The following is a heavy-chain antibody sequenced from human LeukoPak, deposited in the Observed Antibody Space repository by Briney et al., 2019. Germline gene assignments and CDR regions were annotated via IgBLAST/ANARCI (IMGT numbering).Heavy chain of an antibody. CDR3: ARGLQWLVKYYFDY. Sequence: SETLSLTCAVYGGSFSGYYWSWIRQPPGKGLEWIGEISHSGSTNYNPSLKSRVTISVDTSKNQFSLKLSSVTAADTAVYYCARGLQWLVKYYFDYWGQGTLVTVSS. CDR1: GGSFSGYY. J-gene: IGHJ4*02. D-gene: IGHD6-19*01. CDR2: ISHSGST. V-gene: IGHV4-34*01.